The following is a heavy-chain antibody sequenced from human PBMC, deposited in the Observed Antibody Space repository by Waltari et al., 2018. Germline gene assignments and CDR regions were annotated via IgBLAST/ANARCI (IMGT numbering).Heavy chain of an antibody. CDR1: GGSISSYY. Sequence: QVQLQESGPGLVKPSETLSLTCTVSGGSISSYYWSWIRQPPGKGLEWIGYIYYSGSTNYNPSLKSRVTISVDTSKNQFSLKLSSVTAADTAVYYCARDGDYGLYYFDYWGQGTLVTVSS. V-gene: IGHV4-59*01. D-gene: IGHD4-17*01. CDR3: ARDGDYGLYYFDY. J-gene: IGHJ4*02. CDR2: IYYSGST.